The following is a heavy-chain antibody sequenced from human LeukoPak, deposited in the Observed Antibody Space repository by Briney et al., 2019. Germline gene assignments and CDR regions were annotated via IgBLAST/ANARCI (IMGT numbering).Heavy chain of an antibody. Sequence: SETLSLTCTVSGGSISSSSYYWSWIRQPAGKGLEWIGRIYTSGSTNYNPSLKSRVTMSVDTSKNQFSLKLSSATAADTAVYYCARDLYYYDSSGYHDAFDIWGQGTMVTVSS. CDR3: ARDLYYYDSSGYHDAFDI. CDR2: IYTSGST. J-gene: IGHJ3*02. D-gene: IGHD3-22*01. V-gene: IGHV4-61*02. CDR1: GGSISSSSYY.